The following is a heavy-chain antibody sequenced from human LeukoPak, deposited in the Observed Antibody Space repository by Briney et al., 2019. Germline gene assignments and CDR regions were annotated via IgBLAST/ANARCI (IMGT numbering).Heavy chain of an antibody. CDR2: ITPSGESA. CDR1: GFTFSSYA. D-gene: IGHD4-17*01. CDR3: PYGAWDV. V-gene: IGHV3-23*01. Sequence: PGGSLRLSCAASGFTFSSYAMSWVRQAPGKGLEWVSSITPSGESANYADSVKGRFTISRDNSKNMLYLQMNSLRAEDTAVYYCPYGAWDVWGKGTTVTVSS. J-gene: IGHJ6*04.